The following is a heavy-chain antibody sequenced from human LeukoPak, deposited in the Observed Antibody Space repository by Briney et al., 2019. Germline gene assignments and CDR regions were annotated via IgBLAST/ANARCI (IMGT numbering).Heavy chain of an antibody. D-gene: IGHD5-18*01. CDR1: GGSISSGSYY. CDR3: ARRGHGYGSPFDY. Sequence: SQTLSLTCTVSGGSISSGSYYWSWIRQPAGKGLEWIGRIYTSGSTNYNPSLKSRVTISVDTSKNQFSLKLSSVTAADTAVYYCARRGHGYGSPFDYWGQGTLVTVSS. CDR2: IYTSGST. J-gene: IGHJ4*02. V-gene: IGHV4-61*02.